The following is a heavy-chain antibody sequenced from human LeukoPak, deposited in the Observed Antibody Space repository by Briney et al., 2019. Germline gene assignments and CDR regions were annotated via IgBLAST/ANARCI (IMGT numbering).Heavy chain of an antibody. J-gene: IGHJ4*02. D-gene: IGHD5-12*01. CDR2: IKQDGSEK. V-gene: IGHV3-7*01. Sequence: GGSLRLSCAASGFTFSSYWMSWVCQAPGKGLEWVANIKQDGSEKYYVDSVKGRFTISRDNAKNSLYLQMNSLRAGDTAVYYCARDRYSGYVDHYWGQGTLVTVSS. CDR1: GFTFSSYW. CDR3: ARDRYSGYVDHY.